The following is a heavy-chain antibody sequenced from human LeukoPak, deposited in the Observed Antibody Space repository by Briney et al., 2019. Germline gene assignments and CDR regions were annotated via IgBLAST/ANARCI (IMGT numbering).Heavy chain of an antibody. CDR1: GFTFSFYT. J-gene: IGHJ4*02. V-gene: IGHV3-23*01. D-gene: IGHD6-19*01. CDR2: LSGSGGST. CDR3: ARSPVAGPPNYFDY. Sequence: QTGGSLRLSCAASGFTFSFYTMSWVRQAPGKGLEWVSGLSGSGGSTYYSDSAKGRFTISRDNSKNTLYLQIDFLTAEDTAVYYCARSPVAGPPNYFDYLGQGTLVTVSS.